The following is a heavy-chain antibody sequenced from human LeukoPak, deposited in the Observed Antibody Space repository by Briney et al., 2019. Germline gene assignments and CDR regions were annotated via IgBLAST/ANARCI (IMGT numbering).Heavy chain of an antibody. CDR3: AKMHIVVVPAASLDY. CDR1: GFTFSSYA. Sequence: SGGSLRLSCAASGFTFSSYAMSWVRQAPGKGLEWVSAISGSGGSTYYADSVKGRFTVSRDNPKNTLDLQMNSLRAEDTAVYYCAKMHIVVVPAASLDYWGQGTLVTVSS. J-gene: IGHJ4*02. D-gene: IGHD2-2*01. V-gene: IGHV3-23*01. CDR2: ISGSGGST.